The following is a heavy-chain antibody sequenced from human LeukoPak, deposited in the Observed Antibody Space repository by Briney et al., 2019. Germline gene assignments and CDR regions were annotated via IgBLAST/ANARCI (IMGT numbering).Heavy chain of an antibody. V-gene: IGHV3-30*18. Sequence: SCKASGYTFTSYYMHWVRQAPGKGLEWVAVISYDGSNKYYADSVKGRFTISRDNSKNTLYLQMNSLRAEDTAVYYCAKDAVSYFDYWGQGTLVTVSS. CDR1: GYTFTSYY. CDR2: ISYDGSNK. D-gene: IGHD3-10*01. CDR3: AKDAVSYFDY. J-gene: IGHJ4*02.